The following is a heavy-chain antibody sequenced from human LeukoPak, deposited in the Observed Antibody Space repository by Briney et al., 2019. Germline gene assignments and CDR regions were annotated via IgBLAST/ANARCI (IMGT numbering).Heavy chain of an antibody. V-gene: IGHV4-59*08. CDR2: IYYSGST. Sequence: SETLSLTCTVSGGSISSYYWSWIRQPPGKGLEWIGYIYYSGSTNYNPSLKSRVTISVDTSKNQFSLKLSSVTAADTAVYYCARAPYDILTGYFLFDSWGQGTLVTVFS. D-gene: IGHD3-9*01. CDR3: ARAPYDILTGYFLFDS. J-gene: IGHJ4*02. CDR1: GGSISSYY.